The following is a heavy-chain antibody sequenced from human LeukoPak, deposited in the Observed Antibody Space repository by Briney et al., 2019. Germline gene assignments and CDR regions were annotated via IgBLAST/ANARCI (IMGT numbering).Heavy chain of an antibody. CDR3: ARGAPDILTGWPPGFDY. D-gene: IGHD3-9*01. CDR2: IIPIFGTA. V-gene: IGHV1-69*01. Sequence: GSSVKVSCRASGGTFSSYAISWVRQAPGQGLEWMGGIIPIFGTANYAQKFQGRVTITADESTGTAYMELSSLRSEDTAVYYCARGAPDILTGWPPGFDYWGQGTLVTVSS. J-gene: IGHJ4*02. CDR1: GGTFSSYA.